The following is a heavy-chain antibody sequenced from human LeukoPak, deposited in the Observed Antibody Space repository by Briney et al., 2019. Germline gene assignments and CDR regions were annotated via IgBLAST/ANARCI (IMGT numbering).Heavy chain of an antibody. V-gene: IGHV3-30*02. Sequence: GGSLRLSCAASALTFRSYGMHWVRQAPGKGLEWVAFIRYHGSDKYYADSVKDRFTISRDNSKNTLYLQMNSLRAEDTAVYYCAKKWSGDYDSSGVNDAFDIWGQGTMVTVSS. CDR1: ALTFRSYG. J-gene: IGHJ3*02. D-gene: IGHD3-22*01. CDR3: AKKWSGDYDSSGVNDAFDI. CDR2: IRYHGSDK.